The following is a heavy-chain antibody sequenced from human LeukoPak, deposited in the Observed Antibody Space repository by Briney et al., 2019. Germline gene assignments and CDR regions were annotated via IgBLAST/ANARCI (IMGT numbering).Heavy chain of an antibody. V-gene: IGHV3-23*01. CDR1: GFTFSSYA. CDR3: AKHGSSGYTFGNDY. J-gene: IGHJ4*02. D-gene: IGHD3-22*01. CDR2: ISGSGGST. Sequence: PGGSLRLSCAASGFTFSSYAMGWVRQAPGKGLEWVSAISGSGGSTFYADSVKGRFTISRDNSKNALYLQMNSLRAEDTAVYYCAKHGSSGYTFGNDYWGQGTLVTVSS.